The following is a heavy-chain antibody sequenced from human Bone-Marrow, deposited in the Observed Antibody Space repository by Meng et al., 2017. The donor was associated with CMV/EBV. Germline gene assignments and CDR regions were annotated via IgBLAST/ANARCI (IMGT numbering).Heavy chain of an antibody. CDR3: ARDLSVPAYYYYYYGMDV. CDR1: GYNFIDYY. CDR2: ISAYNGNT. D-gene: IGHD2-2*01. J-gene: IGHJ6*02. Sequence: ASVKVSCKTSGYNFIDYYVHWVRQAPGQGLEWMGWISAYNGNTNYAQKLQGRVTMTTDTSTSTAYMELRSLRSDDTAVYYCARDLSVPAYYYYYYGMDVWGQGTTVTVPS. V-gene: IGHV1-18*04.